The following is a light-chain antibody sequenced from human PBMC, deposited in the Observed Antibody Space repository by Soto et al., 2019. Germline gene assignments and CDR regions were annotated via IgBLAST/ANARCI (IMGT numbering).Light chain of an antibody. CDR3: QQYYSPPDT. CDR2: WAS. J-gene: IGKJ1*01. Sequence: IVMTQSPDSLAVSLGERATINCKSSQSVLYSSNNKNYLAWYQQKPGQPPKLLIYWASTRESGVPDRFSGSGSGTDFTLTISSLQAEDVAVYYCQQYYSPPDTFGQGTRVEIK. V-gene: IGKV4-1*01. CDR1: QSVLYSSNNKNY.